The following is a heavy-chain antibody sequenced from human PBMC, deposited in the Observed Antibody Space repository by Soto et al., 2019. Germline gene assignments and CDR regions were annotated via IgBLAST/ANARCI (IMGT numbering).Heavy chain of an antibody. D-gene: IGHD3-10*01. CDR3: ARGPSMVGYYGMDV. V-gene: IGHV3-33*01. Sequence: QVQLVESGGGVVQPGRSLRLSCAASGFTFSSYGMHWVRQAPGKGLEWVAVIWYDGSNKYYADSVKGRFTISRDNSKNTLYLQMNSLRAEDTAVYYCARGPSMVGYYGMDVWGQGTTATVSS. CDR1: GFTFSSYG. CDR2: IWYDGSNK. J-gene: IGHJ6*02.